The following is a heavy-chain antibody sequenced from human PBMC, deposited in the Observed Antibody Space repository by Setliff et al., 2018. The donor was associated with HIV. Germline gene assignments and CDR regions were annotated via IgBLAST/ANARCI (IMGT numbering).Heavy chain of an antibody. CDR2: IYHSVNT. J-gene: IGHJ3*02. Sequence: PSETLSLTCTVSGYSISSDYYWGWIRQSPGKGLEWIGNIYHSVNTYYNPSLKSRVTISADATKNQFSLKLTSVTAADTAVYYCARGDGEASFDIWGRGTMVTVSS. D-gene: IGHD3-10*01. V-gene: IGHV4-38-2*02. CDR3: ARGDGEASFDI. CDR1: GYSISSDYY.